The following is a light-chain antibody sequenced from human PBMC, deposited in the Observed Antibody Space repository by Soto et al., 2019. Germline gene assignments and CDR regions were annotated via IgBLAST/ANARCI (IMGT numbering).Light chain of an antibody. V-gene: IGKV1-27*01. CDR3: QRNKKFPSWT. CDR2: SAS. J-gene: IGKJ1*01. CDR1: QGISSY. Sequence: DIQLTQSPSSLSASVGDRVTIPCRVSQGISSYLNWCRQKPGKVPKVLIYSASNLQSGVPSRFSGSGTGTEFTLIISSLQPEDGATYYGQRNKKFPSWTFGQGPKVEI.